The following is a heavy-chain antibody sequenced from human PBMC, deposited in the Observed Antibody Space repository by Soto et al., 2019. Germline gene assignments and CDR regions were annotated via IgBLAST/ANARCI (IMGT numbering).Heavy chain of an antibody. D-gene: IGHD3-9*01. CDR1: GFTFSSYA. V-gene: IGHV3-30-3*01. CDR3: ARDRVYYDILFLMDV. Sequence: SGGSLRLSCAASGFTFSSYAMHWVRQAPGKGLEWVAVISYDGSNKYYADSVKGRFTISRDNSKNTLYLQMNSLRAEDTAVYYCARDRVYYDILFLMDVWGQGTTVTVSS. J-gene: IGHJ6*02. CDR2: ISYDGSNK.